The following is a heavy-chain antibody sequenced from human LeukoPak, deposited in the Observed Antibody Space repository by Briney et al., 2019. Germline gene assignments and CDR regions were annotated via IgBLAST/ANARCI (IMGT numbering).Heavy chain of an antibody. V-gene: IGHV3-48*02. CDR3: ARGFSQYYYGSGSPDY. Sequence: GGSLRLSCAASGFTFSNYSMNWVRQAPGKGLEWVSYSSSSSSTIYYADSVKGRFTISRDNAKNSLYLQMNSLSDEDTAVYYCARGFSQYYYGSGSPDYWGQGTLVTVSS. D-gene: IGHD3-10*01. CDR1: GFTFSNYS. J-gene: IGHJ4*02. CDR2: SSSSSSTI.